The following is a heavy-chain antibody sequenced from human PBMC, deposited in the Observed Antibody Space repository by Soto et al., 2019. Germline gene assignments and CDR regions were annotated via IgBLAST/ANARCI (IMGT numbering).Heavy chain of an antibody. V-gene: IGHV3-30-3*01. Sequence: PGGSLRLSCAASGFSFSTYAIHWVRQAPGKGLEWVAVISYDGNDKNYGDSGEGRFTISRDNSKNTLYLLMNSLRAEDTAVYYCARDQGSTITRGDWFDPWGQGTLVTV. CDR1: GFSFSTYA. D-gene: IGHD4-4*01. CDR2: ISYDGNDK. CDR3: ARDQGSTITRGDWFDP. J-gene: IGHJ5*02.